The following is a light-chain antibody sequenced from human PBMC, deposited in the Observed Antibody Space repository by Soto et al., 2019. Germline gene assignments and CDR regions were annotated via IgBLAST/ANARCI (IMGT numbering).Light chain of an antibody. CDR3: QQYGSSPPWT. J-gene: IGKJ1*01. CDR1: QSVSSSY. V-gene: IGKV3-20*01. Sequence: EIVLTQSPGTLSLSPGERATLSCRASQSVSSSYLAWYQQKPGQAPRLLIYGASSMATGIPDGFSGSGSGTDFTLTISRLEPEDFAVYYCQQYGSSPPWTFGQGTKVEIK. CDR2: GAS.